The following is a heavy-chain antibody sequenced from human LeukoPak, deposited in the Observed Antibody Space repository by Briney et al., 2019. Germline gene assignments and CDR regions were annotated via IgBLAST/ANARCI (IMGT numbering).Heavy chain of an antibody. Sequence: GGSLRLSCAASGFXFSSYGMHWVRQAPGKGLEWVAAIWHDGSNRYYADSVKGRFTISRDSSRKTVSLQMSSLGPEGTAVYYCAREGRSSSWSYYFDYWGQGTLVTVSS. D-gene: IGHD2-2*01. CDR3: AREGRSSSWSYYFDY. J-gene: IGHJ4*02. V-gene: IGHV3-33*01. CDR2: IWHDGSNR. CDR1: GFXFSSYG.